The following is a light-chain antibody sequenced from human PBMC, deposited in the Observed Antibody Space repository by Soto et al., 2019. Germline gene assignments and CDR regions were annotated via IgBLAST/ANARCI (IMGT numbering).Light chain of an antibody. Sequence: LVLTQSQATLSLSPGQRATPSCRASQSVSSFLAWYQQKPGQAPRLLIYDASNRATGIPSRFSGSGSGTEFTLTISSLQSEDFATYYCQQYHTWPITFGRGTKVDI. CDR2: DAS. J-gene: IGKJ3*01. CDR3: QQYHTWPIT. V-gene: IGKV3D-15*01. CDR1: QSVSSF.